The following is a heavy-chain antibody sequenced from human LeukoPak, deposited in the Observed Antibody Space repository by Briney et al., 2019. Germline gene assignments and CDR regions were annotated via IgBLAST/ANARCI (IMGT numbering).Heavy chain of an antibody. Sequence: ASVKVSCKASGYTFTSYAMNWVRQAPGQGLEWMGWISAYNGNTNYAQKLQGRVTMTTDTSTCTAYMELRSLRSDDTAVYYCARDPRYCSSTSCYAVYYYYYMDVWGKGTTVTVSS. V-gene: IGHV1-18*01. CDR1: GYTFTSYA. CDR3: ARDPRYCSSTSCYAVYYYYYMDV. D-gene: IGHD2-2*01. J-gene: IGHJ6*03. CDR2: ISAYNGNT.